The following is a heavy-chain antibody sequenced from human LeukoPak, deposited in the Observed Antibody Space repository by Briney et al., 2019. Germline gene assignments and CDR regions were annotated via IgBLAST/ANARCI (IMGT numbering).Heavy chain of an antibody. V-gene: IGHV4-4*07. J-gene: IGHJ4*02. CDR2: IYASGST. Sequence: SETLSLTCTVSDGSINSYFWSWIRQPAGKGLEYIGRIYASGSTNYNPSLKSRVTMSVDTSKNQFSLKLSSVTAADTAVYYCARALKATVKTWGQGTLVTVSS. D-gene: IGHD4-17*01. CDR1: DGSINSYF. CDR3: ARALKATVKT.